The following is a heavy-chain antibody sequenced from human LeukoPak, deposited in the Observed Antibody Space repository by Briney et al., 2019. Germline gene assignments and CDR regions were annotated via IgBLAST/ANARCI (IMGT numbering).Heavy chain of an antibody. V-gene: IGHV3-23*01. D-gene: IGHD6-19*01. J-gene: IGHJ6*02. CDR1: GFTFSSYA. Sequence: PGGSLRLSCAASGFTFSSYAMSWVRQAPGKGLEWVSAISGSGGSTYYADSVKGRFTISRDNSKNTLYLQMNSLRAEDTAVYYCAKVGGGWPQRYYYYGMDVWGQGTTVTVSS. CDR3: AKVGGGWPQRYYYYGMDV. CDR2: ISGSGGST.